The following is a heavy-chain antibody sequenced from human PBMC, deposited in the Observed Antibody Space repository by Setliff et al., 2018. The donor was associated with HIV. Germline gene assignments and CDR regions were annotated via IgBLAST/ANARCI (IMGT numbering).Heavy chain of an antibody. CDR3: ARDPYSSGESDAFDI. J-gene: IGHJ4*02. V-gene: IGHV1-69*13. Sequence: SVKVSCKASGGTFSSYAISWVRQAPGQGLEWMGGIIPIFGTANYAQKFQGRVTITADESTSTAYMELSSLRSDDTAVYYCARDPYSSGESDAFDIWGQGALVTVSS. CDR1: GGTFSSYA. D-gene: IGHD6-19*01. CDR2: IIPIFGTA.